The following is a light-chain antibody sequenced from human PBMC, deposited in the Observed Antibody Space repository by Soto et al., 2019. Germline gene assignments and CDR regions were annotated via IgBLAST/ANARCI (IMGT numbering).Light chain of an antibody. CDR1: QSIRHY. CDR2: GAS. J-gene: IGKJ1*01. Sequence: DIQMTQSPPTLSASVGDRVTITCRASQSIRHYLAWYQQMPGKAPKLLIYGASTLQSGVPSRFSGSGSGTKYTHTISSLQRDDFGTYFCHHHISYSRTFDERTKVEIK. V-gene: IGKV1-5*01. CDR3: HHHISYSRT.